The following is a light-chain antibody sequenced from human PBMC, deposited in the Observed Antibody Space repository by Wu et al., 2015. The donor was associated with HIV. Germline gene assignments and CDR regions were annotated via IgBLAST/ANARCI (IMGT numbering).Light chain of an antibody. CDR2: KAS. CDR1: QSISGW. V-gene: IGKV1-5*03. CDR3: QQYDSFGYT. J-gene: IGKJ2*01. Sequence: DIQMTQSPSTLSASVGDRVTITCRASQSISGWLAWYQQKPGKAPKLLIYKASSLKSGVPSRFSGSGSGTEFTLTISSLQPDDFATYYCQQYDSFGYTFGQGTKLEIK.